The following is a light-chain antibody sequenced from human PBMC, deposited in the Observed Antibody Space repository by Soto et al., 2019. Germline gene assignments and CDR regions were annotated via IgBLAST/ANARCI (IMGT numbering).Light chain of an antibody. V-gene: IGKV1-9*01. CDR1: QDISSY. J-gene: IGKJ4*01. CDR3: QQLKSYPIS. CDR2: AAS. Sequence: DIQLTQSPSFLSASVGDRVTITCRTSQDISSYLAWYQQKPGKAPQLLISAASTLQSGVPSRFSGSGSGTEFTLTICSLQPDDCATYYCQQLKSYPISFGGGTKVEI.